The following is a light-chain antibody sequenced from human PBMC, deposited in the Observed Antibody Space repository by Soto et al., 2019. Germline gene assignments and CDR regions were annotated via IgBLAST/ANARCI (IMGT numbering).Light chain of an antibody. CDR3: QSYDSSLSVVV. CDR2: GNS. V-gene: IGLV1-40*01. Sequence: QSVLTQPPSVSGAPGQRVTISCTGSSSNIGAGYDVHWYQQLPGTAPKLLIYGNSKRPSGVPDRFSCSKSGTSASLVSTGLQAEEEADYYCQSYDSSLSVVVFGGGTKLTVL. CDR1: SSNIGAGYD. J-gene: IGLJ2*01.